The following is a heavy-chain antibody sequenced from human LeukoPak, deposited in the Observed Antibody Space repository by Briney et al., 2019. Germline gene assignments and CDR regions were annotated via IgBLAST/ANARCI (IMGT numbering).Heavy chain of an antibody. CDR1: GFTFSSYS. Sequence: GGSLRLSCAASGFTFSSYSMNWVRQAPGKGLEWVSAISGSGGSTYYADSVKGRFTISRDNSKNTLYLQMNSLRAEDTAVYYCARILGYCSSTSCRRRGFVDYWGQGTLVTVSS. V-gene: IGHV3-23*01. CDR3: ARILGYCSSTSCRRRGFVDY. J-gene: IGHJ4*02. CDR2: ISGSGGST. D-gene: IGHD2-2*01.